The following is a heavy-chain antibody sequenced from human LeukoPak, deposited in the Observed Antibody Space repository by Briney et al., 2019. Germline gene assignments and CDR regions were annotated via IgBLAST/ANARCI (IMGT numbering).Heavy chain of an antibody. CDR3: ARVVAAVAGVPLDLLGLGDY. Sequence: ASVKVSCKASGYTFTSYGISWVRQAPGQGLEWMGWISAYNGNTNYAQKLQGRVTMTTDTSTSTAYMELRSLRSDDTAVYYCARVVAAVAGVPLDLLGLGDYWGQGTLVTVSS. CDR2: ISAYNGNT. J-gene: IGHJ4*02. V-gene: IGHV1-18*01. D-gene: IGHD6-19*01. CDR1: GYTFTSYG.